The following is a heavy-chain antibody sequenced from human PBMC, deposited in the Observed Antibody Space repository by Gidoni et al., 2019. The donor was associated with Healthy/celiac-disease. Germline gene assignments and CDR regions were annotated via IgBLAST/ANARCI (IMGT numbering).Heavy chain of an antibody. CDR1: GYSVTSSW. CDR2: VYPGDSDT. Sequence: EVQLVQSGAEVTKPGESLKIYWKGSGYSVTSSWIGWVRQMPWKGLKWMGIVYPGDSDTRYSPSFQGQVTISADNSISTAYLQWSSLKASDTAMYYCARPEYSSSSTGNYLGQGTLVTVSS. CDR3: ARPEYSSSSTGNY. V-gene: IGHV5-51*03. D-gene: IGHD6-6*01. J-gene: IGHJ4*02.